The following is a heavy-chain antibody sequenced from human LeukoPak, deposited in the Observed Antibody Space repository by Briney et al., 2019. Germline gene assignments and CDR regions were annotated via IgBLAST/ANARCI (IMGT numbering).Heavy chain of an antibody. Sequence: PSETLSLTCAVSGGSISSGGYSWSWIRQPPGKGLEWIGYIYHSGSTYYNPSLKSRVTISVDRSKNQFSLKLSFVTAADTAVYYCASGRTVTTVFGDWGQGTLVTVSS. CDR2: IYHSGST. CDR3: ASGRTVTTVFGD. D-gene: IGHD4-17*01. CDR1: GGSISSGGYS. J-gene: IGHJ4*02. V-gene: IGHV4-30-2*01.